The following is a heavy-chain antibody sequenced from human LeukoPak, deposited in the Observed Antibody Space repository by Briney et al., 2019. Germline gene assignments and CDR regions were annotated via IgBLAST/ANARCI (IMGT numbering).Heavy chain of an antibody. V-gene: IGHV3-33*08. CDR3: ARVGYNSGWYEY. Sequence: GGSLRLSCAASGLTFSSYGMHWVRQAPGKGLEWVAVIWEDGSNIYYADSVKGRFTISRDNSKNTLYLQMNSLGAEDTAVYYCARVGYNSGWYEYWGQGTLVTVSS. D-gene: IGHD6-19*01. CDR1: GLTFSSYG. J-gene: IGHJ4*02. CDR2: IWEDGSNI.